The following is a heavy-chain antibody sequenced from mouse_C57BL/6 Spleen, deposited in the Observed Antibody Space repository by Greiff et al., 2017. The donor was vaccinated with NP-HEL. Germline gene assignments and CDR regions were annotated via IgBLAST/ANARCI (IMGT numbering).Heavy chain of an antibody. CDR2: INPGSGGT. CDR3: ARDGITTVVSFDY. J-gene: IGHJ2*01. Sequence: VKLQQSGAELVRPGTSVKVSCKASGYAFTNYLIEWVKQRPGQGLEWIGVINPGSGGTNYTEKFKGKATLTADKSSSTAYMQLSSLTSEDSAVYFCARDGITTVVSFDYWGQGTTLTVSS. V-gene: IGHV1-54*01. D-gene: IGHD1-1*01. CDR1: GYAFTNYL.